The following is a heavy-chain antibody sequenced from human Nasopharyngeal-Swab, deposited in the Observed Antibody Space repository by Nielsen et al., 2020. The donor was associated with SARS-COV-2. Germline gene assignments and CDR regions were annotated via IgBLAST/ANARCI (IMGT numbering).Heavy chain of an antibody. CDR2: ISYDGSNK. CDR3: AKVYGGSEFDP. CDR1: GFTLSSYG. J-gene: IGHJ5*02. V-gene: IGHV3-30*18. D-gene: IGHD4-23*01. Sequence: GESLKISCAASGFTLSSYGMHWVRQAPGEGLEWVALISYDGSNKYYADSVKGRFTISRDNSKNTLYLQMNSLRAEDTAVYYCAKVYGGSEFDPWGQGTLVTVSS.